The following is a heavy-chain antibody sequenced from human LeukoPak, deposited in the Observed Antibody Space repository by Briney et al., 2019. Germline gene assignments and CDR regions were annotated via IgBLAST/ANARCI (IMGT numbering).Heavy chain of an antibody. D-gene: IGHD3-3*01. CDR2: IYWNDDE. Sequence: SGPTLVNPTQTLTLTCTFFGFSLSTPEVGVGWLRQDPAKALDRLALIYWNDDEYYSPSLKTRLTIIKATSKNQVVLKMTNMDAVDRGTYYCARGRGSARSPLFDYWGQGTLVTVSS. CDR1: GFSLSTPEVG. V-gene: IGHV2-5*04. CDR3: ARGRGSARSPLFDY. J-gene: IGHJ4*02.